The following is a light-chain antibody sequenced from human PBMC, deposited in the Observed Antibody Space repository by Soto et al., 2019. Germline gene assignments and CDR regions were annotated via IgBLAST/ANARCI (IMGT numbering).Light chain of an antibody. Sequence: QSVLTQPPSASGTPGQRVAISCSGSSSNIGSNFAYCYQQFPGTAPKLLILRNNQRPSGVPDRFSASKSGTSASLAISGLRSEDEADYYCAAWDDSLKSVVFGGGTKVTVL. CDR2: RNN. CDR3: AAWDDSLKSVV. V-gene: IGLV1-47*01. CDR1: SSNIGSNF. J-gene: IGLJ2*01.